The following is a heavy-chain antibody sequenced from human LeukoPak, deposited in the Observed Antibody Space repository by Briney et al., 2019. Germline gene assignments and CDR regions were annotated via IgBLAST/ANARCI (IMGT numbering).Heavy chain of an antibody. CDR1: GFTFSNYW. V-gene: IGHV3-30*18. CDR2: ISIDGSEK. D-gene: IGHD5-12*01. CDR3: ANPQSRGYDYLDY. Sequence: GGSLRLSCEASGFTFSNYWMSWVRQAPGKGLEWVAVISIDGSEKYYADSVKGRFTISRDNSKNTLYLQMNSLRGDDTAVYYCANPQSRGYDYLDYWGQGTLVTVSS. J-gene: IGHJ4*02.